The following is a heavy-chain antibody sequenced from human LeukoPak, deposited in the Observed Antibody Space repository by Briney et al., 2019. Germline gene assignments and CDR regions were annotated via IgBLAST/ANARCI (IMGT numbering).Heavy chain of an antibody. J-gene: IGHJ3*02. V-gene: IGHV3-21*04. CDR3: AKDLSSVWYLHGFDI. CDR2: ISSSSSYI. Sequence: GGSLRLSCAASGFTFSSYSMNWVRQAPGKGLEWVSCISSSSSYIYYADSVKGRFTISRDISKNTLYLQMNSLRAEDTAVYYCAKDLSSVWYLHGFDIWGQGTMVTVSS. D-gene: IGHD6-19*01. CDR1: GFTFSSYS.